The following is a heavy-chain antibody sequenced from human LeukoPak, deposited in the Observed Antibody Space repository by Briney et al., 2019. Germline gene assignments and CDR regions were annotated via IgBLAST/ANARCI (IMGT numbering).Heavy chain of an antibody. CDR1: GFTFSTNW. D-gene: IGHD1-26*01. Sequence: GGSLRLSCAASGFTFSTNWMHWVRQAPGKGLVWVSRINGDGSRTYYADSVKGRFTISRDNSKNTLFLQMNSLRAEDTAVYYCAEAPLGATFHAFDIWGQGTMVTVSS. V-gene: IGHV3-74*01. CDR2: INGDGSRT. CDR3: AEAPLGATFHAFDI. J-gene: IGHJ3*02.